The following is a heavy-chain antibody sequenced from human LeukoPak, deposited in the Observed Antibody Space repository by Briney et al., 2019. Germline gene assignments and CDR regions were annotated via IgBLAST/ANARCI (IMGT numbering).Heavy chain of an antibody. CDR3: ARRVESDKSFDY. CDR2: IYPGDSDT. J-gene: IGHJ4*02. V-gene: IGHV5-51*01. Sequence: GESLKISFEGSGYRFTDYWIAWVRQMPGKGLEWMGIIYPGDSDTRYSPSFQGQVTMSADKSISTAYLQWSGVKASDTAMYYCARRVESDKSFDYWGQGTLVTVSS. CDR1: GYRFTDYW. D-gene: IGHD2-15*01.